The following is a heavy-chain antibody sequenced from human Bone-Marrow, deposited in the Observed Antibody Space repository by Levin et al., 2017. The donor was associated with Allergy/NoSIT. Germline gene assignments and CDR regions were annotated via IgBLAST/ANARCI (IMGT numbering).Heavy chain of an antibody. Sequence: LSLTCAASGFTFSSSWLTWVRQAPGKGLEWVAKIKQDGSEKSYVDSVKGRFTISRDNVENSLFLQMNSVRGDDTRVYYCARGGGTVAGNIDYWGQGSLVTVSS. CDR3: ARGGGTVAGNIDY. V-gene: IGHV3-7*01. CDR2: IKQDGSEK. CDR1: GFTFSSSW. J-gene: IGHJ4*02. D-gene: IGHD6-19*01.